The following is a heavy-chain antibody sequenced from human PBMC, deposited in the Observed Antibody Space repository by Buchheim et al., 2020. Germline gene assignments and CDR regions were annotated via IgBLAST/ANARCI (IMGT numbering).Heavy chain of an antibody. J-gene: IGHJ3*02. CDR3: AKGGLQWLVPSAFDI. CDR1: GFTFSSYG. CDR2: ISYDGSNK. D-gene: IGHD6-19*01. V-gene: IGHV3-30*18. Sequence: QVQLVESGGGVVQPGRSLRLSCAASGFTFSSYGMHWVRQAPGKGLEWVAVISYDGSNKYYADSVKGRFTISRDNSKNTLYLQMNSLRAEDTAVYYCAKGGLQWLVPSAFDIWGQGT.